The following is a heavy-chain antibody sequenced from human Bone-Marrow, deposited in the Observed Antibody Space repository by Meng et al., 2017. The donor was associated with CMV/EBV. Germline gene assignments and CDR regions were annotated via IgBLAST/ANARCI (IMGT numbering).Heavy chain of an antibody. CDR3: ARERVSAYDSSGYLRYYYYYYGMDV. CDR2: ISWNSGSI. Sequence: GGSLRLSCAASGFTFDDYAMHWVRQAPGKGLEWVSGISWNSGSIGYADSVKGRFTISRDNAKNSLYLQMNSLRAEDTAVYYCARERVSAYDSSGYLRYYYYYYGMDVWGQGTTVTVSS. CDR1: GFTFDDYA. D-gene: IGHD3-22*01. J-gene: IGHJ6*02. V-gene: IGHV3-9*01.